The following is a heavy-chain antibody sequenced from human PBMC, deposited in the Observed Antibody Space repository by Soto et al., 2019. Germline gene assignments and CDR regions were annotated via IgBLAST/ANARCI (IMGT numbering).Heavy chain of an antibody. Sequence: PGGSLRLSCAASGFTFSTYAMSWVRQAPGKGLEWVSAISATGGSTYYVDSVKGRFTISRDNSKNTLYLQMNSLRAEDTAVYYCAHGYSYGNYWGQGTLVTVSS. J-gene: IGHJ4*02. CDR1: GFTFSTYA. D-gene: IGHD5-18*01. V-gene: IGHV3-23*01. CDR2: ISATGGST. CDR3: AHGYSYGNY.